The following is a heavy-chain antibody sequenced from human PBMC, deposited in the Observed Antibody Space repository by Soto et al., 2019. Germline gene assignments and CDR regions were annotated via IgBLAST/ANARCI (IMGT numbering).Heavy chain of an antibody. CDR3: ARDLRGYSYGSIDY. CDR1: GFTFSSYW. J-gene: IGHJ4*02. V-gene: IGHV3-7*03. CDR2: IKQDGSEK. Sequence: EVQLVESGGGLVQPGGSLRLSCAASGFTFSSYWMSWVRQAPGKGLEWVANIKQDGSEKYYVDSVKGRFTISRDNAKNSLYRQMNSLRAEDTAVYYCARDLRGYSYGSIDYWGQGTLVTVSS. D-gene: IGHD5-18*01.